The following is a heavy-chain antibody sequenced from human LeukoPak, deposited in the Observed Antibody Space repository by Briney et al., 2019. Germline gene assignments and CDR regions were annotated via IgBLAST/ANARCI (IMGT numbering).Heavy chain of an antibody. CDR1: GYSFTSYW. D-gene: IGHD3-3*01. J-gene: IGHJ5*02. V-gene: IGHV5-51*01. Sequence: GESLKISCKGSGYSFTSYWIGWVRQMPGKGLEWMGIIYPGDSDTRYSPSFQGQVTISADKSISTAYLQWSSLKASDTAMYYCARGSQTYYDFWSENWFDPWGQGTLVTVSS. CDR3: ARGSQTYYDFWSENWFDP. CDR2: IYPGDSDT.